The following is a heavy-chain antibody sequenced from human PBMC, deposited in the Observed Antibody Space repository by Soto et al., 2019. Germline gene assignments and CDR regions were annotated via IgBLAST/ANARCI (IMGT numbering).Heavy chain of an antibody. Sequence: EVQLVETGGGLIQPGGSLRPSCAASGFTVSSNYMSWVRQAPGKGLEWVSVIYSGGSTYYADSVKGRFTISRDNSKNTLYLQMNSLRAEDTAVYYCARDGRMTTSPGAFDIWGQGTMVTVSS. D-gene: IGHD4-17*01. CDR3: ARDGRMTTSPGAFDI. J-gene: IGHJ3*02. CDR1: GFTVSSNY. CDR2: IYSGGST. V-gene: IGHV3-53*02.